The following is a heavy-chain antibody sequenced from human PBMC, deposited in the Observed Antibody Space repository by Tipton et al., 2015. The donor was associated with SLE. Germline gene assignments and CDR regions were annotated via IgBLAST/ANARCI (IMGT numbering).Heavy chain of an antibody. D-gene: IGHD3-10*01. CDR3: ARAGHVPPTHYSGSLRDPLEVNYYMDV. CDR1: GFTVSDDF. V-gene: IGHV3-74*01. CDR2: INSDGSST. J-gene: IGHJ6*03. Sequence: SLRLSCAASGFTVSDDFMSWVRQAPGKGLVWVSRINSDGSSTSYADSVKGRFTISRDNAKNTLYLQMNSLRAEDTAVYYCARAGHVPPTHYSGSLRDPLEVNYYMDVWGKGTTVTVSS.